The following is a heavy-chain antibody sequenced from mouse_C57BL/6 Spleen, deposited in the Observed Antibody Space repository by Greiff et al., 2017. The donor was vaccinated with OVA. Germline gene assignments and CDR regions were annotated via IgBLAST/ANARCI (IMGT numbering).Heavy chain of an antibody. Sequence: VQLQQSGAELVKPGASVKLSCKASGYTFTSYWMHWVKQRPGQGLEWIGRIDPNSGGTKYNEKFKSKATLTVDKPSSTAYMQLSSLTSEDSAVYYCARSDFAYWGQGTLVTVSA. CDR1: GYTFTSYW. J-gene: IGHJ3*01. CDR3: ARSDFAY. CDR2: IDPNSGGT. V-gene: IGHV1-72*01.